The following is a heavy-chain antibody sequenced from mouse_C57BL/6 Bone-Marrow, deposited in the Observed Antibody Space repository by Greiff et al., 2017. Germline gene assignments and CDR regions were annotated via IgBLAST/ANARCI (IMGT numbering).Heavy chain of an antibody. V-gene: IGHV1-54*01. CDR3: ARKGDDYDVGFAY. D-gene: IGHD2-4*01. J-gene: IGHJ3*01. CDR2: INPGSGGT. CDR1: GYAFTNYL. Sequence: QVQLQQSGAELVRPGTSVKVSCKASGYAFTNYLIEWVKQRPGQGLEWIGVINPGSGGTNYNEKFKGKATLTADKSSSTAYMQLSSLTSEDSAVYFCARKGDDYDVGFAYWGQGTLVTVSA.